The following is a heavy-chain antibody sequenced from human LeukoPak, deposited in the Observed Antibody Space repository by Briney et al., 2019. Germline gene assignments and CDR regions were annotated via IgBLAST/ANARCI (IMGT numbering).Heavy chain of an antibody. Sequence: SETLSLTCAVYGGSFSGYYWSWIRQPPGKGLEWIGEINHSGSTNYNPSLKGRVTISVDTSKNQFSLKLSSVTAADTAVYYCARGSGYRNWFDPWGQGTLVTVSS. D-gene: IGHD3-22*01. V-gene: IGHV4-34*01. CDR2: INHSGST. CDR1: GGSFSGYY. J-gene: IGHJ5*02. CDR3: ARGSGYRNWFDP.